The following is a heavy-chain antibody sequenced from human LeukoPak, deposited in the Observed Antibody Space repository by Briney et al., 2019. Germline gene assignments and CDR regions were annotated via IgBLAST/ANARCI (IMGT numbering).Heavy chain of an antibody. V-gene: IGHV3-30*18. Sequence: GGSLRLSCAASGFTFSSYGMRWVRQAPGKGLEWVAVISYDGSNKYYADSVKGRFTISRDNSKNTLYLQMNSLRAEDTAVYYCAKDSEGYWGQGTLVTVSS. CDR3: AKDSEGY. D-gene: IGHD1-14*01. J-gene: IGHJ4*02. CDR1: GFTFSSYG. CDR2: ISYDGSNK.